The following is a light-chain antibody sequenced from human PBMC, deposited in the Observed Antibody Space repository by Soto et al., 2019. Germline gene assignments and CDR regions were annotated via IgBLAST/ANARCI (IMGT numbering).Light chain of an antibody. V-gene: IGLV1-51*01. J-gene: IGLJ1*01. Sequence: QSMLMPPPSESAAQGKNATSSCSGSSSNIGGNSVSLYQQLPGTSPNLLIYDDNKRPSGIPDRFSGSKSGTSATLGITGFQTGDEADYYCGSWGSSLSAYVFGTRTKSPS. CDR2: DDN. CDR1: SSNIGGNS. CDR3: GSWGSSLSAYV.